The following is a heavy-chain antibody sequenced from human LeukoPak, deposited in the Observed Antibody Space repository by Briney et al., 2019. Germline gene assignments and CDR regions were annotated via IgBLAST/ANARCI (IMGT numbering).Heavy chain of an antibody. CDR3: ATSYGSGSHNWFDP. CDR1: GFTFSSYA. J-gene: IGHJ5*02. V-gene: IGHV3-23*01. Sequence: GGSLRLSCAASGFTFSSYAMSWVRQAPGRGLEWVSAISGSGGSTYYADSVKGRFTISRDNSKNTLYLQMNSLRAEDTAVYYCATSYGSGSHNWFDPWGQGTLVTVSS. CDR2: ISGSGGST. D-gene: IGHD3-10*01.